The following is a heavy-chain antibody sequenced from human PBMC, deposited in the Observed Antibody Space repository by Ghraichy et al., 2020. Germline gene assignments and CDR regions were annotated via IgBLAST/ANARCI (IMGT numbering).Heavy chain of an antibody. Sequence: GESLNISCAASGFTFSGYAMSWVRQAPGKGLEWVSGIGGSGGTTYYADSVKGQFSISRDNSKNTLYLQMNSLRVEDTAVYYCAKGDPYDFWSGYSSYGMDVGGQETTVTVSS. CDR1: GFTFSGYA. V-gene: IGHV3-23*01. CDR3: AKGDPYDFWSGYSSYGMDV. CDR2: IGGSGGTT. J-gene: IGHJ6*02. D-gene: IGHD3-3*01.